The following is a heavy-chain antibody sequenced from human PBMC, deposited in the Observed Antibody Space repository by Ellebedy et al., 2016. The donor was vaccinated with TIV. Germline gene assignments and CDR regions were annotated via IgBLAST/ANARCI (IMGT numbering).Heavy chain of an antibody. Sequence: SETLSLTXAVSGGSISSSNWWSWVRQPPGKGLEWIGEIYHSGSTNYNPSLKSRVTISVDKSKNQFSLKLSSVTAADTAVYYCARVGIVVVPAAIRYYYYGMDVWGQGTTVTVSS. J-gene: IGHJ6*02. D-gene: IGHD2-2*02. V-gene: IGHV4-4*02. CDR3: ARVGIVVVPAAIRYYYYGMDV. CDR2: IYHSGST. CDR1: GGSISSSNW.